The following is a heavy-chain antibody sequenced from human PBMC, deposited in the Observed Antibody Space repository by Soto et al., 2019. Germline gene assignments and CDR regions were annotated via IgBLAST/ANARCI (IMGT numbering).Heavy chain of an antibody. CDR1: GGSFSGYF. CDR2: INHSGIT. J-gene: IGHJ4*02. CDR3: VRGPYNYNSRYFDY. Sequence: SETLSLTCTVSGGSFSGYFWTWIRQPPGKGLEWLAEINHSGITNYTPSVESRVSMSVDTSKNQFSLRLYSVTAADTAVYYCVRGPYNYNSRYFDYWGQGTLVTVSS. D-gene: IGHD1-1*01. V-gene: IGHV4-34*01.